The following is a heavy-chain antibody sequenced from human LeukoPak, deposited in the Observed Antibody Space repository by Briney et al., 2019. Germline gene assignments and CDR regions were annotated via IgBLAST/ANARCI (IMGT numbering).Heavy chain of an antibody. D-gene: IGHD3-16*01. CDR1: GGSISSYY. V-gene: IGHV3-7*01. J-gene: IGHJ6*03. CDR3: ARERAGERPRPLLSYYYMDV. CDR2: IKQDGSEK. Sequence: ETLSLTCTVSGGSISSYYWSWVRQAPGKGLEWVANIKQDGSEKHYVDSVKGRFTISRDNAKNSLYLQMNSLRVEDTAVYYCARERAGERPRPLLSYYYMDVWGKGTTVTISS.